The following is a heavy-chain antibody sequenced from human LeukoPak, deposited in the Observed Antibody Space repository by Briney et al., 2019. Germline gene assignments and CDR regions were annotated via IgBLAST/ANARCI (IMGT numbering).Heavy chain of an antibody. Sequence: GGSLRLSCAASGFTFSSYWMHWVRQAPGKGLVWVSRINSDGSSTSYADSVKGRFTISRDNAKNTLYLQMNSLGAEDTAVYYCAREYYYGSGSYYYYYGMDVWGQGTTVTVSS. CDR3: AREYYYGSGSYYYYYGMDV. D-gene: IGHD3-10*01. CDR1: GFTFSSYW. J-gene: IGHJ6*02. CDR2: INSDGSST. V-gene: IGHV3-74*01.